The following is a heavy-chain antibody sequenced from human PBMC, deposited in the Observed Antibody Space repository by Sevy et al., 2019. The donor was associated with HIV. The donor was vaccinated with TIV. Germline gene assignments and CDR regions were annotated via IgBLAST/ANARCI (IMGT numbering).Heavy chain of an antibody. CDR1: GFSVSDTS. CDR3: TMDPWDNDSGSFYFAN. D-gene: IGHD3-10*01. CDR2: MSAGGTT. Sequence: GGSLRLSCAASGFSVSDTSMSWVRQAPGQGLEWVSVMSAGGTTYHAESVKGRFTISRDNSGNTCHLQMNRLTDENTADYYCTMDPWDNDSGSFYFANWGQGTLVTVSS. V-gene: IGHV3-53*01. J-gene: IGHJ4*02.